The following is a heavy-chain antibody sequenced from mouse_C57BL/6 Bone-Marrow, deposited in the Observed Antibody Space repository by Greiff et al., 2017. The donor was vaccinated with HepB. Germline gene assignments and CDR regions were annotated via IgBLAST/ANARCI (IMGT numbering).Heavy chain of an antibody. Sequence: EVQVVESGGGLVKPGGSLKLSCAASGFTFSSYAMSWVRQTPEKRLEWVATISDGGSYTYYPDNVKGRFTISRDNAKNNLYLQMSHLKSEDTAMYYCARGDYYAMDYWGHATSVTVSS. V-gene: IGHV5-4*01. J-gene: IGHJ4*01. CDR1: GFTFSSYA. CDR2: ISDGGSYT. CDR3: ARGDYYAMDY.